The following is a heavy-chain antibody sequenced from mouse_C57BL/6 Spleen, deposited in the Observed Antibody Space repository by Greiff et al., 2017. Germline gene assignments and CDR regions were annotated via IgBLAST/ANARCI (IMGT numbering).Heavy chain of an antibody. CDR1: GFSLTSYG. CDR3: AKKRYYGDRDY. CDR2: IWSGGST. J-gene: IGHJ4*01. D-gene: IGHD1-1*01. Sequence: QVQLKESGPGLVQPSQSLSITCTVSGFSLTSYGVHWVRQSPGTGLEWLGVIWSGGSTDYNAAFISSLSISKNKSKGQVCSKRNGLKAVDTAINYSAKKRYYGDRDYWGQGTSVTGSS. V-gene: IGHV2-2*01.